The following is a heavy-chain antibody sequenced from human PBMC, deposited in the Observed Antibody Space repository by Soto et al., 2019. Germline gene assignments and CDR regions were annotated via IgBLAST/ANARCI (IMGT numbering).Heavy chain of an antibody. Sequence: QVQLVQSGAEVKKPGSSVKVSCKASGGTFSTYAISWVRQAPGQGLEWMGGVIPILGTANYAQKLQGRGTITADESTSTDYMELSSLRSEDTAVYYCARERQLGYYYYGMDVWGQGTTVTVSS. J-gene: IGHJ6*02. CDR3: ARERQLGYYYYGMDV. D-gene: IGHD6-6*01. V-gene: IGHV1-69*01. CDR2: VIPILGTA. CDR1: GGTFSTYA.